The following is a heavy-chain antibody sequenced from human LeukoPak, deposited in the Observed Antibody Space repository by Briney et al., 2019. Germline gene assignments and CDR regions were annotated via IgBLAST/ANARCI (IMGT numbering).Heavy chain of an antibody. CDR3: ARSQSSSWYMMSFAP. CDR2: ILLKFGTT. CDR1: GDTFIKNA. Sequence: SVTVSFKSSGDTFIKNAIHWVRQAPGQGLEWMGGILLKFGTTQYSGKFQDRVTITADASTTTAYMELSSLTSEDTAMYYCARSQSSSWYMMSFAPWGQGTLVIVSS. D-gene: IGHD6-13*01. V-gene: IGHV1-69*01. J-gene: IGHJ5*02.